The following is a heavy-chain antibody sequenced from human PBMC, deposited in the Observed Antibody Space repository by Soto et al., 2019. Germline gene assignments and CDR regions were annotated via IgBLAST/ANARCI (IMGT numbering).Heavy chain of an antibody. D-gene: IGHD5-12*01. CDR1: GVTFSSYG. J-gene: IGHJ4*02. Sequence: GGSLRLSCAASGVTFSSYGMHWVRQAPGKGLEWVAVISYDGSNKYYADSVKGRFTISRDNSKNTLYLQMNSLRAEDTAVYYCAKVGDSYNSFFDYWGQGTLVTVSS. CDR2: ISYDGSNK. V-gene: IGHV3-30*18. CDR3: AKVGDSYNSFFDY.